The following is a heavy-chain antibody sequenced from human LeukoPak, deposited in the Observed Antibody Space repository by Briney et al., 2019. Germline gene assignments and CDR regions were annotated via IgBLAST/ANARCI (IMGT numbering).Heavy chain of an antibody. D-gene: IGHD2-8*01. J-gene: IGHJ3*02. CDR3: AREKVVLMVYASEDAFDI. CDR1: GYTFTGYY. Sequence: ASVKVSCKASGYTFTGYYMHWVRQAPGQGLEWMGCINPNSGGTNYAQKFQGRVTMTRDTSISTAYMELSRLRSDDTAVYYCAREKVVLMVYASEDAFDIWGQGTMVTVSS. CDR2: INPNSGGT. V-gene: IGHV1-2*02.